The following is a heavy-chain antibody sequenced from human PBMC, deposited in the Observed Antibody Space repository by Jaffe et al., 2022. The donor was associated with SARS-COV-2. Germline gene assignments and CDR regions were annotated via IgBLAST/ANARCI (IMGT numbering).Heavy chain of an antibody. Sequence: QVQLQESGPGLVKPSETLSLTCTVSGGSISSYYWSWIRQPPGKGLEWIGYIYYSGSTNYNPSLKSRVTISVDTSKNQFSLKLSSVTAADTAVYYCARVSGGFGFDIWGQGTMVTVSS. V-gene: IGHV4-59*01. J-gene: IGHJ3*02. CDR3: ARVSGGFGFDI. CDR1: GGSISSYY. D-gene: IGHD2-15*01. CDR2: IYYSGST.